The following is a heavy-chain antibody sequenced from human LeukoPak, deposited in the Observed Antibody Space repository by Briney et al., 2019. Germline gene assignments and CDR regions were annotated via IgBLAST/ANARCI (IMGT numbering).Heavy chain of an antibody. D-gene: IGHD3-10*01. J-gene: IGHJ5*02. V-gene: IGHV1-3*03. Sequence: GASVKVSCKASGYTFTGYTMHWVRQAPGQRLEWMGWINTGNGNTKYSQEFQGRVTITRDTSASTAYMELSSLRSEDMAVYYCARGAKFRSYGSGTYYTSLPFDPWGQGTLVTVSS. CDR3: ARGAKFRSYGSGTYYTSLPFDP. CDR1: GYTFTGYT. CDR2: INTGNGNT.